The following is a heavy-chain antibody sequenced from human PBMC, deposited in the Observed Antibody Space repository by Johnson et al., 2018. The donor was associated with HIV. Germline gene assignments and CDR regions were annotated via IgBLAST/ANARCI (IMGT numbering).Heavy chain of an antibody. CDR1: GFTFDDYA. V-gene: IGHV3-64*01. Sequence: VQLVESGGGLVQPGRSLRLSCAASGFTFDDYAMHWVRQAPGKGLEYVSSISSNGSSTYYANSVKGRFTISRDNSKNTLYLQMGSLRAEDTAIYYCAGRSSAWYEDAFDIWGQGTMVTVSS. CDR3: AGRSSAWYEDAFDI. D-gene: IGHD6-19*01. CDR2: ISSNGSST. J-gene: IGHJ3*02.